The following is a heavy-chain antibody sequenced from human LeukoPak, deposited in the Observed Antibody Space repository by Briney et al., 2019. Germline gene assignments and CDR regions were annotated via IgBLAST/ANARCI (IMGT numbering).Heavy chain of an antibody. V-gene: IGHV3-7*01. Sequence: PGGSLRLSCAASGFTFSSYGMSWVRQAPGKGLEWVANIKQDGSEKYYVDSVKGRFTISRDNAKNSLYLQMNSLRAEDTAVYYCARDIVVVPAAISGYLWTWGRGTLVTVSS. D-gene: IGHD2-2*01. J-gene: IGHJ5*02. CDR2: IKQDGSEK. CDR1: GFTFSSYG. CDR3: ARDIVVVPAAISGYLWT.